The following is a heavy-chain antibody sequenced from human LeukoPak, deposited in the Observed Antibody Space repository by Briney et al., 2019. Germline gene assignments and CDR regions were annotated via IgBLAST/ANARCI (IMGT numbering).Heavy chain of an antibody. J-gene: IGHJ4*02. CDR2: INLNSGGT. CDR1: GYTFTGYY. V-gene: IGHV1-2*02. CDR3: ASVPGQWPAQGFDY. D-gene: IGHD6-19*01. Sequence: ASVKVSCKASGYTFTGYYMHWVRQAPGQGLECMGWINLNSGGTGYAQRFQGRVTMTRDTSISTAYMELSSLRSDDTAVYYCASVPGQWPAQGFDYWGQETLVTVSS.